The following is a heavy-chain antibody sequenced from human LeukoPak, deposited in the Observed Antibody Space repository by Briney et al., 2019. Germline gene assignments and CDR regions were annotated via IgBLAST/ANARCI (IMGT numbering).Heavy chain of an antibody. CDR1: GFTFDDYA. V-gene: IGHV3-9*01. Sequence: GGSLRLSCAASGFTFDDYAMPSVRQAPGKGLEWVSGISWNSVSIAYADSVKGRFTISRDNAKNSLYLEMNSLRTDDTALYYCAKDIGSTSWYLGNWGQGTLVTVSS. J-gene: IGHJ4*02. D-gene: IGHD2-2*01. CDR2: ISWNSVSI. CDR3: AKDIGSTSWYLGN.